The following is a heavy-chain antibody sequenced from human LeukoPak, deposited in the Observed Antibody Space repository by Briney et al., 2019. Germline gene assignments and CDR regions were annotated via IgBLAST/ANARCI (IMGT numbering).Heavy chain of an antibody. J-gene: IGHJ3*02. V-gene: IGHV1-69*05. Sequence: SVKVSCKASGGTFSSYAISWVRQAPGQGLEWMGGVIPIFGTANYAQKFQGRATITTDESTSTAYMELSSLRSGDTAVYYCARDLRGSGYYSEYAFDIWGQGTMVTVSS. CDR1: GGTFSSYA. CDR3: ARDLRGSGYYSEYAFDI. D-gene: IGHD3-22*01. CDR2: VIPIFGTA.